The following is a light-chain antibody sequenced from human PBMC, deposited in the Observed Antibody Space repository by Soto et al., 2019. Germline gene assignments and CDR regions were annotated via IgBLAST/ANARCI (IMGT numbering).Light chain of an antibody. CDR2: EVS. CDR1: SSDVGGYNY. Sequence: QSALTQPASVSGSPGQSITISCNGTSSDVGGYNYVSWYQQHPGKAPKLMIYEVSNRPSGVSNRFSGSKSGNTASLTISGLQAEDEADYYCSSYTSSSTGVFGTGTKLTVL. V-gene: IGLV2-14*01. CDR3: SSYTSSSTGV. J-gene: IGLJ1*01.